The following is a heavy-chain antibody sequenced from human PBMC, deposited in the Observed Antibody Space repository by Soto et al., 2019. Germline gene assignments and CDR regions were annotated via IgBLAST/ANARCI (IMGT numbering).Heavy chain of an antibody. V-gene: IGHV3-23*01. D-gene: IGHD1-26*01. CDR2: ISGSGGST. J-gene: IGHJ4*02. CDR3: SKGPKSGSYYYFDY. Sequence: EVQLLESGGGLVQPGGSLRLSCAASGFTFSSYAMTWVRQAPGKGLEWVSTISGSGGSTFYADSVKGRFSLSRDNXXNTLYLHMDSLRAEDTAVYYCSKGPKSGSYYYFDYWGQGTLVTVSS. CDR1: GFTFSSYA.